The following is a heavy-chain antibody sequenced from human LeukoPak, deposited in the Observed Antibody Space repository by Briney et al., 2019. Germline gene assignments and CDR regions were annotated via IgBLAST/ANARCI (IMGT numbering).Heavy chain of an antibody. CDR3: AKSNGYNFEAFDM. CDR1: GFTFRDYG. V-gene: IGHV3-23*01. J-gene: IGHJ3*02. D-gene: IGHD5-24*01. CDR2: LSGSGDST. Sequence: GGSLRLSCAGSGFTFRDYGMSWVRQAPGKGLEWVSALSGSGDSTYYADSVKGRFTISRDNSRNTLYLQMNSLRADATAVYYCAKSNGYNFEAFDMWGQGAMVTVSS.